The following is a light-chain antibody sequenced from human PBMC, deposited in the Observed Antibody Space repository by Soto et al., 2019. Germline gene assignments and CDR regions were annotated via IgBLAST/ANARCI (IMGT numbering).Light chain of an antibody. CDR1: QSVSSY. J-gene: IGKJ5*01. Sequence: EIRMTQSPATLSLSPWERATLPCLASQSVSSYLAWYQQKPGQDPRLLIYDASNRATGTPARFSGRGSGTDFTLTISSLEPEDFAVYYCQQRSNWPPITFGQGTRLEIK. CDR2: DAS. V-gene: IGKV3-11*01. CDR3: QQRSNWPPIT.